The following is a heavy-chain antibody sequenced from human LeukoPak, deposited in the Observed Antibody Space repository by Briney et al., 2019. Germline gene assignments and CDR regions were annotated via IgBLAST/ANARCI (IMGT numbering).Heavy chain of an antibody. D-gene: IGHD2-15*01. J-gene: IGHJ4*02. CDR2: ISGSGGST. Sequence: GGSLRLSCAASGFTFSSYAMSWVRQAPGKGLEWVSAISGSGGSTYYADSVKGRFTISRDNSKNTPYLQMNSLRAEDTAVYYCAKGQHCSGGSCYPPEWYFDYWGQGTLVTVSS. CDR1: GFTFSSYA. CDR3: AKGQHCSGGSCYPPEWYFDY. V-gene: IGHV3-23*01.